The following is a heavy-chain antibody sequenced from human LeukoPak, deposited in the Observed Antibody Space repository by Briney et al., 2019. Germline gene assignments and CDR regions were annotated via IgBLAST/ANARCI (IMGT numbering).Heavy chain of an antibody. Sequence: PGTSLRLSCVASGFTFTNYAMSWVRQAPGKGLEWVSAITGSDGSSYYADSVKGRFTISRDNSKNTLHLQVNSLRAEDTAVYYCAKWGDYDILTGYYVPDYWGQGTLVTVSS. CDR3: AKWGDYDILTGYYVPDY. V-gene: IGHV3-23*01. CDR2: ITGSDGSS. CDR1: GFTFTNYA. D-gene: IGHD3-9*01. J-gene: IGHJ4*02.